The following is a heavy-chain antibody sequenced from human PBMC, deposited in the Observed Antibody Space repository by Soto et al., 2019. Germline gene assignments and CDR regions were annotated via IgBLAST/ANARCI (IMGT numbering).Heavy chain of an antibody. CDR1: GFTFSSYA. J-gene: IGHJ4*02. CDR2: ISGSGANT. Sequence: GGSLRLSCAASGFTFSSYAMSWVRQAPGKGLEWVPAISGSGANTYYTDSVKGRFTISRDNFKNTLYLQMNSLRAEDSAMFYCVRERSGYSYADSWGQGPLVTVSS. D-gene: IGHD5-18*01. V-gene: IGHV3-23*01. CDR3: VRERSGYSYADS.